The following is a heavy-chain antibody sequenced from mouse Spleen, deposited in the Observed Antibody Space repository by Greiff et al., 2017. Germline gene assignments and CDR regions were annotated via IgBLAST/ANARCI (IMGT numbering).Heavy chain of an antibody. CDR3: ARPYGNYPAWFAY. D-gene: IGHD2-1*01. Sequence: VQLQQSGGGLVKLGGSLKLSCAASGFTFSSYAMSWVRQTPEKRLEWVATISSGGGNTYYPDSVKGRFTISRDNAKNTLYLQMSSLKSEDTAMYYCARPYGNYPAWFAYWGQGTLVTVSA. J-gene: IGHJ3*01. CDR2: ISSGGGNT. CDR1: GFTFSSYA. V-gene: IGHV5-9-3*01.